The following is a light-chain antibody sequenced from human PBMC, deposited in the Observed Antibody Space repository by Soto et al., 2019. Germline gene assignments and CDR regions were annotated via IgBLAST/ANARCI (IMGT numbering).Light chain of an antibody. V-gene: IGKV1-6*01. J-gene: IGKJ3*01. Sequence: AIQMTQSPSSLSASVGDRVTITCRASQGIRNDLDWFQQKPGKAPKLLIYAASSLQSGVPARFSGSGSCTDFTLTISSLQPEHFATYYCQQKYFYSFSFDPGNKVDIK. CDR2: AAS. CDR3: QQKYFYSFS. CDR1: QGIRND.